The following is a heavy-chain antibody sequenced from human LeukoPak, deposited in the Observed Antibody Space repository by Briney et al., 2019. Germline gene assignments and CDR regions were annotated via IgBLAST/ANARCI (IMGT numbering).Heavy chain of an antibody. J-gene: IGHJ5*02. D-gene: IGHD3-22*01. V-gene: IGHV1-24*01. Sequence: GASVKVSCKVSGYTLTELSMHWVRQAPGKGLEWMGGFDPEDGETIYAQKFQGRVTMTEDTSTDTAYMELSSLRSEDTAVYYCAGVQYYYDSSGYWNWFDRWGQGTLVTVSS. CDR3: AGVQYYYDSSGYWNWFDR. CDR1: GYTLTELS. CDR2: FDPEDGET.